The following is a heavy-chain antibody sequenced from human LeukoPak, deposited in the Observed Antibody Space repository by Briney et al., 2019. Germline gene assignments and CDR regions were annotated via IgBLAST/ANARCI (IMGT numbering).Heavy chain of an antibody. CDR1: GFTFSSYA. D-gene: IGHD2-15*01. V-gene: IGHV3-23*01. CDR3: AKDHRVGQLLLLP. Sequence: GGSLRLSCASSGFTFSSYAMTWVRQAPGMGLEWVSTISGGGGSTYYADSVKGRFTISRDNSKNTLYLQMNNLRAEDTAVYYCAKDHRVGQLLLLPWGQGTLVTVSS. CDR2: ISGGGGST. J-gene: IGHJ5*02.